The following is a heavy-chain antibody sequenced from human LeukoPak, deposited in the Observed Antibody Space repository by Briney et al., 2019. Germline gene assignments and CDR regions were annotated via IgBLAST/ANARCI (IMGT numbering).Heavy chain of an antibody. D-gene: IGHD3-22*01. V-gene: IGHV3-30-3*01. Sequence: GGSLRLSCAASGFTFSNYAMHWVRQAPGRGLEWVAVISYDGSNKYYADSVKGRFTISRDNSKNTLYLQINSLRAEDTAIYYCARGFRYDSSGYYSPSDYWGQGTLVTVSS. J-gene: IGHJ4*02. CDR2: ISYDGSNK. CDR1: GFTFSNYA. CDR3: ARGFRYDSSGYYSPSDY.